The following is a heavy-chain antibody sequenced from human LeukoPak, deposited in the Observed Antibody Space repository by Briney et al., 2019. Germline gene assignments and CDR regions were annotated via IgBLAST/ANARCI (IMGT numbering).Heavy chain of an antibody. CDR2: ISSSSTI. J-gene: IGHJ4*02. CDR3: ASSDGEPELHYFDY. V-gene: IGHV3-48*01. Sequence: GGSLRLSCAASGYTFSSYSMNWVRQAPGKGPEWVSYISSSSTIYYADSAKGRFTISRDNAKNSLCLQMNSLRAEDTAVYYCASSDGEPELHYFDYWGQGTLVTVSS. D-gene: IGHD4-17*01. CDR1: GYTFSSYS.